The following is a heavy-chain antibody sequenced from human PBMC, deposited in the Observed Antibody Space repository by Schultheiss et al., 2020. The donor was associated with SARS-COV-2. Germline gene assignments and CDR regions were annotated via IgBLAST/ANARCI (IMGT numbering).Heavy chain of an antibody. J-gene: IGHJ3*02. Sequence: GESLKISCAASGFTFSNAWMSWVRQAPGKGLEWVGRIKSKTDGGTTDYAAPVKGRFTISRDDSKNTLYLQMNSLKTEDTSVYYCTTVRARAFDIWGQGTMVTVSS. V-gene: IGHV3-15*01. CDR3: TTVRARAFDI. CDR1: GFTFSNAW. CDR2: IKSKTDGGTT.